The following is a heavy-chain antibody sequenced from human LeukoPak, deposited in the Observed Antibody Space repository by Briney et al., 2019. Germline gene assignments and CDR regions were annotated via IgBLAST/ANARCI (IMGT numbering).Heavy chain of an antibody. Sequence: SETLSLTCTVSGGSISSGGYYWSWIRQHPGKGLEWIGYIYYSGSTYYNPSLKSRVTISVDTSKNQFSLKLSSVTAADTAVYYCARDQNVPPSVMDVWGQGTTVTISS. D-gene: IGHD1-1*01. J-gene: IGHJ6*02. V-gene: IGHV4-31*03. CDR3: ARDQNVPPSVMDV. CDR1: GGSISSGGYY. CDR2: IYYSGST.